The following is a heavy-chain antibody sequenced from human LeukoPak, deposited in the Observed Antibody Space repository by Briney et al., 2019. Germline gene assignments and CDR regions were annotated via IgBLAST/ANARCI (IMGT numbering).Heavy chain of an antibody. CDR3: AKYCSGPSRYSGLNS. V-gene: IGHV3-23*01. J-gene: IGHJ4*02. D-gene: IGHD2-15*01. CDR1: GFTFRTYA. Sequence: SGGSLRLSCAASGFTFRTYAMTWVRQAPGKGLEWVSSITGNGGSTYYADSVKGRFSISRDNSKNTLYLQMNSLRAEDTAEYYCAKYCSGPSRYSGLNSWGQGTLVSVSP. CDR2: ITGNGGST.